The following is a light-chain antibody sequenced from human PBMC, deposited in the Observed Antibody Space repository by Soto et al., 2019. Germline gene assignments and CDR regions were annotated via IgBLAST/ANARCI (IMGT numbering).Light chain of an antibody. V-gene: IGKV3-20*01. CDR1: QSVSSSY. Sequence: EIVLTQSPGTLSLSPGERATLSCRAGQSVSSSYLAWYQQKPGQAPRLLIYGASSRATGIPDRFSGSGSGTDFTLTISSLEPEDFAVYYCQQYCTSPQTFGQGTKVDIK. CDR3: QQYCTSPQT. J-gene: IGKJ1*01. CDR2: GAS.